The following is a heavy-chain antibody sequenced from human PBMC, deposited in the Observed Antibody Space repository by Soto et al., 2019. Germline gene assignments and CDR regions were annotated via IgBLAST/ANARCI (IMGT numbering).Heavy chain of an antibody. CDR3: ARGAAARRYYYYYMVV. Sequence: EVQLVESGGGLIQPGGSLRLSCAASGFTVSSNYMSWVRQAPGKGLEWVSVIYSGGSTYYADSVKGRFTISRDNSKNTLYLQMNSLRAEDTAVYYCARGAAARRYYYYYMVVWGKGTTVTVSS. J-gene: IGHJ6*03. CDR2: IYSGGST. CDR1: GFTVSSNY. V-gene: IGHV3-66*01. D-gene: IGHD6-6*01.